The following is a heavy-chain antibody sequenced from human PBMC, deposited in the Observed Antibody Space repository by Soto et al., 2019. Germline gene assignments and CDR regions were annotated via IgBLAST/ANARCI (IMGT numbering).Heavy chain of an antibody. CDR2: ITPMFETA. CDR3: ARTVRIVLAAGYYYSGMDV. V-gene: IGHV1-69*13. D-gene: IGHD2-2*01. Sequence: SVKVSCKASGVTFSSYVISWVRQAPGQGLEWMGGITPMFETANYAQKFQGRVNITADESTRTAYMELSSLRSEDTAVFYCARTVRIVLAAGYYYSGMDVWGQGTTVTVSS. J-gene: IGHJ6*02. CDR1: GVTFSSYV.